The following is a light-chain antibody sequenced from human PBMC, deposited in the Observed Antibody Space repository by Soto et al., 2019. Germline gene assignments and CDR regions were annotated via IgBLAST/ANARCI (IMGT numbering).Light chain of an antibody. CDR3: QQYGTSPQT. CDR2: DVS. V-gene: IGKV3-11*01. CDR1: QSISGY. J-gene: IGKJ1*01. Sequence: EIVLTQSPVTLSLSPGERATLSCRASQSISGYLAWYQQKPGQAPRLLIYDVSNRATGIPARFSGSGSGTDFTLTISSLEPEDFAVYYCQQYGTSPQTFGQGTKVEVK.